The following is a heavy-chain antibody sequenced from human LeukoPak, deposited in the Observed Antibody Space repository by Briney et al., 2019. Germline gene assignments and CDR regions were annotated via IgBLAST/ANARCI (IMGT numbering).Heavy chain of an antibody. D-gene: IGHD2-8*01. Sequence: SETLSLTCTVSGGSISSYYWNWIRQPPGKGLEWIGYVSYSGYTNYNPSLKSRVTVSVDTSKNQFSLNLRSVTAADTAVYYCARRVLMSATGVPDTWLDPWGQGTLVSVSS. CDR1: GGSISSYY. J-gene: IGHJ5*02. V-gene: IGHV4-59*08. CDR2: VSYSGYT. CDR3: ARRVLMSATGVPDTWLDP.